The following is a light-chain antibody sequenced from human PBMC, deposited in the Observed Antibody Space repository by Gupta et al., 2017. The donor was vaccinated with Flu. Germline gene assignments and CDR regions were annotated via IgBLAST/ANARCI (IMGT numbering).Light chain of an antibody. J-gene: IGLJ3*02. V-gene: IGLV8-61*01. Sequence: QPVVTQEPSFSVSPGGTVTLTCDLSSGPVSTSYYPSWYQQTPGQAPRTLIYSTNTRSSVVPDRFSGSFLANKAALTITGAQADDESDYYGVLDMGSGMWVFGGGTKLTVL. CDR1: SGPVSTSYY. CDR3: VLDMGSGMWV. CDR2: STN.